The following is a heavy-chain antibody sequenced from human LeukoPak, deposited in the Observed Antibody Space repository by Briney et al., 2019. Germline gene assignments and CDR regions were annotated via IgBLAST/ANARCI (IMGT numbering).Heavy chain of an antibody. CDR2: ISWNSGSI. Sequence: GRSLRLSCAASGFTFDDYAMHWVRHAPGKGLEWVSGISWNSGSIGYADSVKGRFTISRDNAKNSLYLQMNSLGAEDTALYYCAKAHMVRGVFYPFDYWGQGTLVTVSS. V-gene: IGHV3-9*01. CDR1: GFTFDDYA. D-gene: IGHD3-10*01. J-gene: IGHJ4*02. CDR3: AKAHMVRGVFYPFDY.